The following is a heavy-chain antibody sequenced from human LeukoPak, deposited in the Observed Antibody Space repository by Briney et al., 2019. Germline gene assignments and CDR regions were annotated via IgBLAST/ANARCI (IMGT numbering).Heavy chain of an antibody. CDR1: GFTFSSYE. CDR2: ISSRGSTI. J-gene: IGHJ5*02. Sequence: PGGSLRLSCAASGFTFSSYEMNWVRQAPGKGLEGVSYISSRGSTIYYADSVKGRFTISRDNAKNSLYLQMNSLRAEDTAVYYCANLYSSGANNWFDPWGQGTLVTVSS. V-gene: IGHV3-48*03. D-gene: IGHD6-19*01. CDR3: ANLYSSGANNWFDP.